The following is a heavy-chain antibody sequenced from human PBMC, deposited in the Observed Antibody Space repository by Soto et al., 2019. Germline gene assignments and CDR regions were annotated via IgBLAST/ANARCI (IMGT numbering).Heavy chain of an antibody. D-gene: IGHD4-4*01. CDR3: ARDRAPTVTTHFYYYYGMDV. CDR2: ISSSGSTI. CDR1: GFTFSSYE. J-gene: IGHJ6*02. V-gene: IGHV3-48*03. Sequence: QSGGSLRLSCAASGFTFSSYEMNWVRQAPGKGLEWVSYISSSGSTIYYADSVKGRFTISRDNAKNSLYLQMNSLRAEDTAVYYCARDRAPTVTTHFYYYYGMDVWGQGTTVTVSS.